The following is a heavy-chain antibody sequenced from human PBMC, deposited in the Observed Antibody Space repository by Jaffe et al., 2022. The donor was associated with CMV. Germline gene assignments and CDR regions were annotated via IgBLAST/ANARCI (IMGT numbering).Heavy chain of an antibody. CDR3: ARVEAEGDSSGYYSGWFDP. V-gene: IGHV1-69*01. CDR1: GGTFSSYA. J-gene: IGHJ5*02. Sequence: QVQLVQSGAEVKKPGSSVKVSCKASGGTFSSYAISWVRQAPGQGLEWMGGIIPIFGTANYAQKFQGRVTITADESTSTAYMELSSLRSEDTAVYYCARVEAEGDSSGYYSGWFDPWGQGTLVTVSS. D-gene: IGHD3-22*01. CDR2: IIPIFGTA.